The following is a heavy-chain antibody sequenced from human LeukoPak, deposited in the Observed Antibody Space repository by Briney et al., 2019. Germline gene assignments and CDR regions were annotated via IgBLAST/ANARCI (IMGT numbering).Heavy chain of an antibody. CDR1: GGTFSSYA. Sequence: GASVKVSCKASGGTFSSYAISWVRQAPGQGLEWMGGIIPIFGTANYAQKFQGRVTITADESTSTAYMELSSLRSEDTAVYYCARDGDYPPYYFDYWGQGTLVTVSS. V-gene: IGHV1-69*13. D-gene: IGHD4-17*01. CDR2: IIPIFGTA. CDR3: ARDGDYPPYYFDY. J-gene: IGHJ4*02.